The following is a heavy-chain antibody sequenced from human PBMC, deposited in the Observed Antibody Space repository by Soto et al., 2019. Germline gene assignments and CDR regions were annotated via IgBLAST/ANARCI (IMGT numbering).Heavy chain of an antibody. J-gene: IGHJ5*02. V-gene: IGHV4-31*03. CDR3: ARVSFSGGSCPALGAYWFDP. CDR2: IYDSGIT. D-gene: IGHD2-15*01. CDR1: GGSITRGGYY. Sequence: SETLSLTCTVSGGSITRGGYYWSWIRQHPGKGLEWIGFIYDSGITYYNPSLKSRVAVSADTSKNQFSLRVNSVTAADTAVYYFARVSFSGGSCPALGAYWFDPWGQGTLVTVSS.